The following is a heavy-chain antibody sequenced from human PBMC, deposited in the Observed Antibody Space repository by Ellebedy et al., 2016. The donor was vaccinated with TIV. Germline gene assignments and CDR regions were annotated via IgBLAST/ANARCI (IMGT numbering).Heavy chain of an antibody. D-gene: IGHD5-18*01. CDR3: ARDGAYNYDTYWYFDL. V-gene: IGHV3-48*02. J-gene: IGHJ2*01. Sequence: GGSLRLSCEASGFTFSNSNLNWVRQAPGKGLEWVSYISTGSRNIYYADPVKGRFTISRDNAKNSLYLHMNSLRDEDTAVYYCARDGAYNYDTYWYFDLWGRGTLVTVSS. CDR2: ISTGSRNI. CDR1: GFTFSNSN.